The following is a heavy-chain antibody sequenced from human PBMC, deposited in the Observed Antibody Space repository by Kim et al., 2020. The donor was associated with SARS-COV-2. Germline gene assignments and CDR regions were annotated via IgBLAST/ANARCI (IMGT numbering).Heavy chain of an antibody. Sequence: YNPSLNSRITISVDASKNQFSLQLSSLTAADSALYFCASLDSSGWYYFDYWGLGPLVTVSA. V-gene: IGHV4-30-2*04. J-gene: IGHJ4*02. D-gene: IGHD6-19*01. CDR3: ASLDSSGWYYFDY.